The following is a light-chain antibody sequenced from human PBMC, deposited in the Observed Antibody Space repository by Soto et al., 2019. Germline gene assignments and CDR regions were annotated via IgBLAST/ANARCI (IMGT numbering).Light chain of an antibody. Sequence: QSVLTQPPSASGSPGQSVTISCTGTSSDVGGYNYVSWYQQHPGKAPKLIIYEVSERPSGVPDRFSGSKSGNTASLTVSGLQAEDEADYYCNSYAGNTIVVFGGGTKLTVL. CDR2: EVS. CDR1: SSDVGGYNY. CDR3: NSYAGNTIVV. J-gene: IGLJ2*01. V-gene: IGLV2-8*01.